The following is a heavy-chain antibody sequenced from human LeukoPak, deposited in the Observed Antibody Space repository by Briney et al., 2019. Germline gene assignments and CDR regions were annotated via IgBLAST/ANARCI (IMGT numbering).Heavy chain of an antibody. Sequence: GGSLRLSCAASGFIFNTYPMNWVRQAPGKGLEWVSSTDSDSSYIYYSDSVKGRLTISRDNTNNSLYLQMNSLRAEDTALYYCARGSLEVGDLVGQYYFALWGQGTLVTVSS. V-gene: IGHV3-21*01. CDR2: TDSDSSYI. CDR3: ARGSLEVGDLVGQYYFAL. J-gene: IGHJ4*02. CDR1: GFIFNTYP. D-gene: IGHD1-1*01.